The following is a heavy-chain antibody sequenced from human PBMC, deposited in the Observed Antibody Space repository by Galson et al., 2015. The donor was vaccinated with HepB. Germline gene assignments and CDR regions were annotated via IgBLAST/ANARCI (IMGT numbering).Heavy chain of an antibody. CDR3: ARDGRVGSSGYYIDY. J-gene: IGHJ4*02. CDR1: GFTFSSYS. CDR2: ISSSSSTI. Sequence: SLRLSCAASGFTFSSYSMNWVRQAPGKGLEWVSYISSSSSTIYYADSVKGRFTISRDNAKNSLYLQMNSLRAEDTAVYYCARDGRVGSSGYYIDYWGQGTLVTVSS. D-gene: IGHD3-22*01. V-gene: IGHV3-48*01.